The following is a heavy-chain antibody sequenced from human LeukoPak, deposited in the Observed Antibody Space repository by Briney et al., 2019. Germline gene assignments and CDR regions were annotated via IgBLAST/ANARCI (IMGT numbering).Heavy chain of an antibody. Sequence: SETLSLTCTVSGGSISSSSYYWGWIRQPPGKGLEWIGGIYYSGSTYYNPSLKSRVTISVDTSKNQFSLKLSSVTAADTAVYYCARDRWQDWFDPWGQGTLVTVSS. CDR1: GGSISSSSYY. D-gene: IGHD5-24*01. CDR2: IYYSGST. V-gene: IGHV4-39*07. J-gene: IGHJ5*02. CDR3: ARDRWQDWFDP.